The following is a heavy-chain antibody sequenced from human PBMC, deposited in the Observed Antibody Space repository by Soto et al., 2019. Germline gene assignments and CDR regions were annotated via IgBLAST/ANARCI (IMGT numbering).Heavy chain of an antibody. CDR3: ARNVVVPAAMYGYYYMDV. D-gene: IGHD2-2*01. J-gene: IGHJ6*03. V-gene: IGHV1-69*02. Sequence: SVKVSCKASGGTFSSYTISWVRQAPGQGLEWMGRIIPILGIANYAQKFQGRVTITADKSTSTAYMELSSLRSEDTAVFYCARNVVVPAAMYGYYYMDVWGKGTTVTVSS. CDR1: GGTFSSYT. CDR2: IIPILGIA.